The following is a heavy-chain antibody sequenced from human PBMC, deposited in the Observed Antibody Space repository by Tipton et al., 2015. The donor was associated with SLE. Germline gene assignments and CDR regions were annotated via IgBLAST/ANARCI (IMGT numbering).Heavy chain of an antibody. CDR2: INHSGST. CDR3: ARGSSERYDFWSGYTGGWYFDL. D-gene: IGHD3-3*01. J-gene: IGHJ2*01. Sequence: TLSLTCAVYGGSFSGYYWSWIRQPPGKGLEWIGEINHSGSTNYNPSLKSRVTISIDTSKNQFSLKLSSVTAADTAVYYCARGSSERYDFWSGYTGGWYFDLWCRGTLVTVSS. V-gene: IGHV4-34*01. CDR1: GGSFSGYY.